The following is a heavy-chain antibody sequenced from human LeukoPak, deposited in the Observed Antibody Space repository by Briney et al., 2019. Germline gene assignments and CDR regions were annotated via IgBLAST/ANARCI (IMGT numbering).Heavy chain of an antibody. Sequence: GRSLRLSCAASGFTFRSYGMHWVRQAPGKGLEWVAVIWYDGSNKYYADSVKGLFTISRDNSKNTLYLQMNSLRAEDTAVYYCAKDVGYCSGGSCYASYYFDYWGQGTLVTVSS. CDR3: AKDVGYCSGGSCYASYYFDY. J-gene: IGHJ4*02. V-gene: IGHV3-33*06. D-gene: IGHD2-15*01. CDR2: IWYDGSNK. CDR1: GFTFRSYG.